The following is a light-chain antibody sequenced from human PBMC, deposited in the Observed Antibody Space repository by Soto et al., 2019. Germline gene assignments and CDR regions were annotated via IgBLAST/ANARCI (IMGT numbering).Light chain of an antibody. J-gene: IGLJ1*01. CDR1: SSDVGGYNY. V-gene: IGLV2-14*03. CDR3: SSYTSTTTRV. CDR2: EVS. Sequence: QSVLTQPASVSGSPGQSITISCTGTSSDVGGYNYVSWYQQHPGKGPKLMIYEVSNRPSGVSNRFSGSKSGNTATLTISGLQDEEEPDYSCSSYTSTTTRVFGTGTKVTVL.